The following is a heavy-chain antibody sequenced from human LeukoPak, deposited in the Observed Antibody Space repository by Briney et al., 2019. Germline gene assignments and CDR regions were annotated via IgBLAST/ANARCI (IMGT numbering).Heavy chain of an antibody. Sequence: QSGGSLRLSCAASGFTFSSYAMHWVRQAPGKGLEWVAVISYDGSNKYYADSVKGRFTISRDNSKNTLYLQMNSLRAEDTAVYYCARGMGTVAGGNYYYYYMDVWGKGTTVTVSS. J-gene: IGHJ6*03. CDR3: ARGMGTVAGGNYYYYYMDV. V-gene: IGHV3-30-3*01. CDR1: GFTFSSYA. D-gene: IGHD4-23*01. CDR2: ISYDGSNK.